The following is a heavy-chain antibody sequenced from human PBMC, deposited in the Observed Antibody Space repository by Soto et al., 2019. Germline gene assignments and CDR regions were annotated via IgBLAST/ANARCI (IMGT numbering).Heavy chain of an antibody. CDR2: IYYSGST. V-gene: IGHV4-39*01. D-gene: IGHD7-27*01. Sequence: SETLSLTCTVSGGSISSSSYYWGWIRQPPGKGLEWIGSIYYSGSTYYNPSLKSRVTISVDTSKNQFSLKLSSVTAADTAVYYCARHEMNWGSTTPWDYFDYWGQGTLVTVSS. CDR1: GGSISSSSYY. J-gene: IGHJ4*02. CDR3: ARHEMNWGSTTPWDYFDY.